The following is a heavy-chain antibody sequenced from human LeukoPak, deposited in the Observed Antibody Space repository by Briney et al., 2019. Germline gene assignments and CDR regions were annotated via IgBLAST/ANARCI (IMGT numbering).Heavy chain of an antibody. CDR3: ARGGDYYDSSGPSVWYFDL. D-gene: IGHD3-22*01. V-gene: IGHV4-61*02. J-gene: IGHJ2*01. CDR2: IYTSGST. CDR1: GGSISGVSYY. Sequence: SETLSLTCTVSGGSISGVSYYWRWIRQPAGKGLEWIGRIYTSGSTNYNPSLKGRVTISVDTSKNQFSLKLSSVTAADTAVYYCARGGDYYDSSGPSVWYFDLWGRGTLVTVSS.